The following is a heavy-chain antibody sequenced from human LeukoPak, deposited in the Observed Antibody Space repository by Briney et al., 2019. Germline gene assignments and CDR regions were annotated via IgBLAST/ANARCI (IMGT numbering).Heavy chain of an antibody. D-gene: IGHD5-18*01. CDR3: ASGVLAAMVPDC. J-gene: IGHJ4*02. V-gene: IGHV3-74*01. CDR1: GFTFSSYW. CDR2: ISGGGSAT. Sequence: PGGSLRLSCAASGFTFSSYWMHWVRQAPGKGLVWISRISGGGSATSYADSVKGRFTISRDNAQNTLYLQMNSLRPEDTAVYYCASGVLAAMVPDCWGQGILVTVSS.